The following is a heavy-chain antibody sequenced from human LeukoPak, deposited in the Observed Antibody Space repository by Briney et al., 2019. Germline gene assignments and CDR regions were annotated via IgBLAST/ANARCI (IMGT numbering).Heavy chain of an antibody. CDR1: GDSISGSSYD. J-gene: IGHJ6*02. D-gene: IGHD2/OR15-2a*01. V-gene: IGHV4-39*01. CDR3: ARSFASSMGTMDV. CDR2: IYYSGST. Sequence: SETLSLTCTVSGDSISGSSYDWGWIRQSPEKGLEWIGIIYYSGSTDYNPSLKSLVTISVDTSKNQFSLRLNSVTATDTAVYYCARSFASSMGTMDVWGQGTTVTVSS.